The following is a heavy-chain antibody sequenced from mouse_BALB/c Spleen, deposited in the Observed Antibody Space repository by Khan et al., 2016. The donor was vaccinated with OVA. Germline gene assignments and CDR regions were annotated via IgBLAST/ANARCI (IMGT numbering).Heavy chain of an antibody. D-gene: IGHD2-10*01. CDR1: GHTFTKFG. J-gene: IGHJ4*01. CDR3: ARPPYFSYVLDN. CDR2: INTYTGEP. Sequence: QIQLVQSGPEVKKPGETVKISCKASGHTFTKFGMNWVKQAPGKGLKWMGWINTYTGEPTYADDFNGRFAFSLETSASTAYLPINNLKTEDTATYFCARPPYFSYVLDNWGQGTSVTVSS. V-gene: IGHV9-3-1*01.